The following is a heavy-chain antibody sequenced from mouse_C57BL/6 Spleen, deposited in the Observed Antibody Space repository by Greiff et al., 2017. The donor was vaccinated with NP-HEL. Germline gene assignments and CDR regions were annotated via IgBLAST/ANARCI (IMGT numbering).Heavy chain of an antibody. Sequence: EVQLVESGGDLVKPGGSLKLSCAAPGFTFSSYGMSWVRQTPDKRLEWVATISSGGSYTYYPDSVKGRVTFSRDTAKNTLYLQMSSLKSEDTAMYYYARHESLYGSSPFYYAMDYWGQGTSVTVSS. CDR3: ARHESLYGSSPFYYAMDY. J-gene: IGHJ4*01. D-gene: IGHD1-1*01. CDR2: ISSGGSYT. CDR1: GFTFSSYG. V-gene: IGHV5-6*01.